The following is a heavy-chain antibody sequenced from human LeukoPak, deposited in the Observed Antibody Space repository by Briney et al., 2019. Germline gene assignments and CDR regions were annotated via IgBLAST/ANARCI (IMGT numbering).Heavy chain of an antibody. D-gene: IGHD6-6*01. CDR1: GGSFSGYY. CDR3: ARGENFYSSSPINYYYYYMDV. V-gene: IGHV4-34*01. Sequence: SETLSLTCAVYGGSFSGYYWSWIRQPPGKGLEWIGEINHSGSTNYNPSLKSRVTISVDTSKNQFSLKLSSETAADTAVYYCARGENFYSSSPINYYYYYMDVWGKGTTVTVSS. CDR2: INHSGST. J-gene: IGHJ6*03.